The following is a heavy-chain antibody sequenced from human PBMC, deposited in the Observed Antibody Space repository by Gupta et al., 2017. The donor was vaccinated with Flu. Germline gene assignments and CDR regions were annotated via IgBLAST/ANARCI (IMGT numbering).Heavy chain of an antibody. CDR3: ARDISAASGNWNFDL. Sequence: QVHLQESGPGLVKPSETLSLTCAVSGYSITSGYFWGWVRQPPGRGLEWIASIYHNGNSYSNPSLKSRVTISVDTSKNQFSLKLRSVTAADTATYYCARDISAASGNWNFDLWGRGTLVPVSS. CDR1: GYSITSGYF. D-gene: IGHD3-10*01. J-gene: IGHJ2*01. CDR2: IYHNGNS. V-gene: IGHV4-38-2*02.